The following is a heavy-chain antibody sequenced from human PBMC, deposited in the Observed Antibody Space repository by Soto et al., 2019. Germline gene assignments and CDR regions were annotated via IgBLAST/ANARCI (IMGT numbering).Heavy chain of an antibody. CDR3: ATDGELGMVGCFEH. CDR1: SGSLNGDY. D-gene: IGHD3-16*01. J-gene: IGHJ4*02. V-gene: IGHV4-34*01. Sequence: PSETLSLTCAVYSGSLNGDYWSWIRQPPGKGLEWIGEVSHTEGTRYSSSLKSRVTISVDTSNNQFSLTLTSVTAADTAVYYCATDGELGMVGCFEHWGQGTLVTVSS. CDR2: VSHTEGT.